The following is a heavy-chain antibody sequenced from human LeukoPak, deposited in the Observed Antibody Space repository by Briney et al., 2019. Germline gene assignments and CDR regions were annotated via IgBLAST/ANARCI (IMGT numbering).Heavy chain of an antibody. J-gene: IGHJ4*02. V-gene: IGHV3-64*01. D-gene: IGHD2-2*01. CDR3: ARVDCRSTSCPFDY. CDR1: GFTFSIFT. Sequence: PGGSLRLSCAASGFTFSIFTMFWVRQAPGKGLEDVSSISNNGDNTYYANSVKGRFTISRDNSKNTLYLQLDNLRAEDMAVYCCARVDCRSTSCPFDYWGQGTLVTVS. CDR2: ISNNGDNT.